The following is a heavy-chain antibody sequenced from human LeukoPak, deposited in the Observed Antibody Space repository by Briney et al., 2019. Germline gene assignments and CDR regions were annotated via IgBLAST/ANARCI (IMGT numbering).Heavy chain of an antibody. J-gene: IGHJ3*02. Sequence: GGSLRLSCAASAFTFDDYGMSWVRQAPGKGLEWVSGINWNGGSTGYADSVKGRFTISRDNAKNSLYLQMNSLRAEDTALYHRAREAVAGTLDAFDIWGQGTMVTVSS. CDR3: AREAVAGTLDAFDI. CDR2: INWNGGST. D-gene: IGHD6-19*01. V-gene: IGHV3-20*01. CDR1: AFTFDDYG.